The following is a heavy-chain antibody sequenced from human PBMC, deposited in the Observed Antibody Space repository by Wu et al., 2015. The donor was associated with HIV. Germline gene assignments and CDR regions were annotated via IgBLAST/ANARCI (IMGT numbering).Heavy chain of an antibody. D-gene: IGHD6-13*01. J-gene: IGHJ4*02. V-gene: IGHV4-39*01. CDR1: GASISSSDYY. CDR3: ARSAAGGDY. CDR2: IYYSGST. Sequence: QVQLQESGPGLVKPSETLSLTCTVSGASISSSDYYWGWIRQTPGKGLEWIGSIYYSGSTYYNPSLKSRVTMSVDTSKNQFSLKLNSVTAADTAVYYCARSAAGGDYWGQGTLVTVSS.